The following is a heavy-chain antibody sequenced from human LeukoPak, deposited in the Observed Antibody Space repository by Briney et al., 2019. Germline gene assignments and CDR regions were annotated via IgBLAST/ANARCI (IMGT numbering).Heavy chain of an antibody. CDR2: ISGSGGSA. CDR1: GFTFSSYA. Sequence: GGSLRLSCAAFGFTFSSYAMSWVRQAPGKGLEWVPAISGSGGSAYYADSVKGRFTISRDNSKNTLYLQMNSLRAEDTVVYYCAKDRITMIVVVLIDYWGQGTLVTVSS. J-gene: IGHJ4*02. V-gene: IGHV3-23*01. CDR3: AKDRITMIVVVLIDY. D-gene: IGHD3-22*01.